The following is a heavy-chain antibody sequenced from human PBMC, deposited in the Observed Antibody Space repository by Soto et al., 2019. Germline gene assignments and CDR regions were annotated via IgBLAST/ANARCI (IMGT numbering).Heavy chain of an antibody. CDR1: GFTFSSFS. Sequence: PGGSLRLSCAASGFTFSSFSMSWAREAPGKGLDWVSAISGSGGSTYSADSVKGRFTIYRDNSKNTLYLQMSSLRAEDTAVYYCAREGGYATYFDYWGHGTPVTV. V-gene: IGHV3-23*01. CDR2: ISGSGGST. CDR3: AREGGYATYFDY. J-gene: IGHJ4*01. D-gene: IGHD5-12*01.